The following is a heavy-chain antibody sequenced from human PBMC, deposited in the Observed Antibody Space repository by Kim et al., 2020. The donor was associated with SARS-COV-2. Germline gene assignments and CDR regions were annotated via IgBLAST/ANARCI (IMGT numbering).Heavy chain of an antibody. CDR2: ISNSGSLI. CDR3: VKDRDTFMFTLSFDF. Sequence: GGSLRLSCAGSGFDFSGYALSWVRQIPGNGLEWVSAISNSGSLIYYADSVKDRFIISRDNSKNTVYLQMNGLRAEDTAIYYCVKDRDTFMFTLSFDFWGQGTLVTVSS. J-gene: IGHJ4*02. D-gene: IGHD5-18*01. V-gene: IGHV3-23*01. CDR1: GFDFSGYA.